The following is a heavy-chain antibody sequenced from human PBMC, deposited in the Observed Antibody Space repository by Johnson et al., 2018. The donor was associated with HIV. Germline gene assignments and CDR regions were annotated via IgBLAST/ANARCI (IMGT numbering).Heavy chain of an antibody. D-gene: IGHD3-22*01. CDR2: ISYDGSNK. Sequence: QVQLVESGGGLVKPGGSLRLSCAASGFTFSDYYMSWVRQAPGKGLEWVAVISYDGSNKYYADSVKGRFTISRDNSKNTLYLQMNSLRAEDTAVYYCASVPMIVVLDGAFDIWGQGTMVTVSS. CDR1: GFTFSDYY. J-gene: IGHJ3*02. CDR3: ASVPMIVVLDGAFDI. V-gene: IGHV3-30*14.